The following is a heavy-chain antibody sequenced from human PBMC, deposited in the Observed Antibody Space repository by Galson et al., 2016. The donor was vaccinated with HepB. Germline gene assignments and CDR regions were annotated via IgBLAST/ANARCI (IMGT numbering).Heavy chain of an antibody. D-gene: IGHD3-10*01. CDR3: ARSYYHDLGTYYMDPH. Sequence: SLRLSCAASGFNFSRYVMAWVRQSPGKGLEWVSGIIGSGATTFYADSLEGRFTISRDNSRNTLDLQINSLRAEDMAVYYCARSYYHDLGTYYMDPHWGQGALVTVSS. CDR2: IIGSGATT. CDR1: GFNFSRYV. J-gene: IGHJ4*02. V-gene: IGHV3-23*01.